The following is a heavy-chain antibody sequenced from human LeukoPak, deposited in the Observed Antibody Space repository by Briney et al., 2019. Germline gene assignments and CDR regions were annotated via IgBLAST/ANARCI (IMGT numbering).Heavy chain of an antibody. CDR1: GYTFTAHY. CDR3: ARGRGTTMVRGVITNYFDL. V-gene: IGHV1-2*02. J-gene: IGHJ2*01. Sequence: ASVKVSCRASGYTFTAHYIHWVRQAPARGLEGMGWVDPNSGGTNYAQKFLVSVTMTGDTSINTAFMELSRLRSEDTAIYYCARGRGTTMVRGVITNYFDLWGRGSLVTVSS. CDR2: VDPNSGGT. D-gene: IGHD3-10*01.